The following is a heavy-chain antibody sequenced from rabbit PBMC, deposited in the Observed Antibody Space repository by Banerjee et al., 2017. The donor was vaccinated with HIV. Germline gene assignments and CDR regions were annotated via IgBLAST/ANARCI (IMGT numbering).Heavy chain of an antibody. J-gene: IGHJ3*01. CDR2: IATGSSGST. CDR1: GFTFSSSYW. V-gene: IGHV1S40*01. CDR3: AINYADYGAYDL. Sequence: QSLEESGGDLVKPGASLTLTCTASGFTFSSSYWMSWVRQAPGKGLEWIRCIATGSSGSTYYASWAKGRFTITRSTSLNTVTLQMTSLTAADTATYFCAINYADYGAYDLWGQGTLVTVS. D-gene: IGHD2-1*01.